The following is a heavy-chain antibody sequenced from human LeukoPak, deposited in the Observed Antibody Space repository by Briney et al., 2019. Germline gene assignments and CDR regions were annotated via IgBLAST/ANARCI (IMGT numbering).Heavy chain of an antibody. J-gene: IGHJ5*02. CDR1: GYTFTGYY. CDR3: ARQYGDDRYNWFDL. Sequence: ASVKVSCKASGYTFTGYYMHWVRQAPGQGVEWLGWLNPNTGCTNYAQKFQRRVTMTRDTSITTAYMDLSSLGSADTAIYYCARQYGDDRYNWFDLWGQGTLVTVSS. D-gene: IGHD4-17*01. CDR2: LNPNTGCT. V-gene: IGHV1-2*02.